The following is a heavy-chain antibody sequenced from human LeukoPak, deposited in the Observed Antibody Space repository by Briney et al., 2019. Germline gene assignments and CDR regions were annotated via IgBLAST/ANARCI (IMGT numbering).Heavy chain of an antibody. J-gene: IGHJ1*01. D-gene: IGHD6-19*01. CDR1: GFTVSSNY. V-gene: IGHV3-53*01. CDR2: IYSGGST. Sequence: GGSLRLSCAASGFTVSSNYMSWVRQAPGKGLEWVSVIYSGGSTYYADSVKGRFTISRDNSKNTLYLQMNSLRAEDTAVYYCARGGYSSGWSRGNFQHWGQGTLVTVSS. CDR3: ARGGYSSGWSRGNFQH.